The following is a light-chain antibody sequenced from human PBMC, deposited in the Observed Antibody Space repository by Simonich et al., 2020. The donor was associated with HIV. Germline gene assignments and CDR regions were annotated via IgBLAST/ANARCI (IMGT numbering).Light chain of an antibody. J-gene: IGLJ7*01. Sequence: QSVLPQPPSLSAAPGQQVTISCSGSSSNIGNNYVSWYQQLPGTAPKLLIYDNKNRTPGIPDRFSGSKSGTSATLGITGLQTGDEADYYCGAWDSSLSAAVFGGGTQLTVL. CDR1: SSNIGNNY. CDR2: DNK. CDR3: GAWDSSLSAAV. V-gene: IGLV1-51*01.